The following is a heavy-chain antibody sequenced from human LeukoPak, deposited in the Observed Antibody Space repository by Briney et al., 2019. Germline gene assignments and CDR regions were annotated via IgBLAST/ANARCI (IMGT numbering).Heavy chain of an antibody. V-gene: IGHV3-21*01. Sequence: GGSLRLSRAASGFTFSSYSMNWARQAPGKGLEWVSSISSSSSYIYYADSVKGRFTISRDNAKNSLYLQMNSLRAEDTAVYYCARRLGRGWFDPWGQGTLVTVSS. J-gene: IGHJ5*02. CDR2: ISSSSSYI. CDR3: ARRLGRGWFDP. CDR1: GFTFSSYS. D-gene: IGHD3-10*01.